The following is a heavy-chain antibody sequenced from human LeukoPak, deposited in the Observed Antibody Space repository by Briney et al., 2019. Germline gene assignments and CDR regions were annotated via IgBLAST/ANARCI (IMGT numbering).Heavy chain of an antibody. CDR1: GFTFSSYG. J-gene: IGHJ6*02. CDR2: ISYDGSNK. CDR3: AKVSGDYAPLYYYYGMDV. D-gene: IGHD4-17*01. V-gene: IGHV3-30*18. Sequence: GGSLRLSCAASGFTFSSYGMHWVRQAPGKGLEWVAVISYDGSNKYYADSVKGRFTISRDNSKNTLYLQMNSLRAEDTAVYYCAKVSGDYAPLYYYYGMDVWGQGTTVTVSS.